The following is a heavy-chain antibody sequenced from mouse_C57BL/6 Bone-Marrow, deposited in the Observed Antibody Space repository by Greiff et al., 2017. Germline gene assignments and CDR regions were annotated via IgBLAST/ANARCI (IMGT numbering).Heavy chain of an antibody. CDR3: ARDPYYYGTFYYAMDY. Sequence: VQLQQSGPGLVQPSQSLSITCTVSGFSLTSYGVHWVRQSPGKGLEWLGVIWSGGSTAYNAAFISRLSISKDNSKSQVFFKMNSLQADDTAIYYCARDPYYYGTFYYAMDYWGRGTSVTVSS. V-gene: IGHV2-2*01. CDR2: IWSGGST. D-gene: IGHD1-1*01. J-gene: IGHJ4*01. CDR1: GFSLTSYG.